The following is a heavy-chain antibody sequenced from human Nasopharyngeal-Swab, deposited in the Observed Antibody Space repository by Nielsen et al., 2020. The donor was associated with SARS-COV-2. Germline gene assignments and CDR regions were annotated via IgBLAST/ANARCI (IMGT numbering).Heavy chain of an antibody. V-gene: IGHV3-21*01. Sequence: GGSLRLSCAASGFTFNNYNFNWVRQAPGKGPEWVSSISSSSSYIYYADSVKGRFTISRDNAKNSLYLQMNSLRAEDTAVYYCARDGLDYDFWSAYFMDVWGQGTTVTAP. J-gene: IGHJ6*02. CDR3: ARDGLDYDFWSAYFMDV. CDR1: GFTFNNYN. D-gene: IGHD3-3*01. CDR2: ISSSSSYI.